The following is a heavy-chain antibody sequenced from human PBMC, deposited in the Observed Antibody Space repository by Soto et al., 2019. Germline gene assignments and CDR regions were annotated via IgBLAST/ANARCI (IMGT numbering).Heavy chain of an antibody. D-gene: IGHD3-16*01. J-gene: IGHJ6*02. CDR1: GFDFSSYA. CDR2: ISYDGNYI. V-gene: IGHV3-30*03. Sequence: GGSLRLSCEASGFDFSSYAMHWVRQAPGKGLEWVGVISYDGNYIYYADSVKGRFTISRDNSKNTLYVQVNSLRPEDTAVYYCARGILSATIGLYAMDVGCPGTTVTVSS. CDR3: ARGILSATIGLYAMDV.